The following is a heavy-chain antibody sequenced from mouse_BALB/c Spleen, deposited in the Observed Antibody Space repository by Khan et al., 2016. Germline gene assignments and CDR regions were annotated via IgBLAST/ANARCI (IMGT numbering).Heavy chain of an antibody. CDR2: IRNKANGYTT. Sequence: EVELVESGGGLVQPGGSLRLSCATSGFTFTDYYMSWVRQPPGKALEWLGFIRNKANGYTTEYSASVKGRFTISRDNSQSILYLQMNTLRAEDSATYYCASPFLRGYAMDYWGQGTSVTVSS. J-gene: IGHJ4*01. CDR1: GFTFTDYY. V-gene: IGHV7-3*02. D-gene: IGHD1-1*01. CDR3: ASPFLRGYAMDY.